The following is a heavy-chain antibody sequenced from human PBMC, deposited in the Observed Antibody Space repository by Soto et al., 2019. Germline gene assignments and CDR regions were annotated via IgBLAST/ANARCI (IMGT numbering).Heavy chain of an antibody. CDR1: GFTFSSYG. CDR2: ISYDGSNK. CDR3: AKDHPNWNDGFYYYGMDV. D-gene: IGHD1-1*01. V-gene: IGHV3-30*18. J-gene: IGHJ6*02. Sequence: PGGSLRLSCAASGFTFSSYGMHWFRQAPGKGLEWVAVISYDGSNKYYADSVKGRFTISRDNSKNTLYLQMNSLRAEDTAVYYCAKDHPNWNDGFYYYGMDVWGQGTTVTVS.